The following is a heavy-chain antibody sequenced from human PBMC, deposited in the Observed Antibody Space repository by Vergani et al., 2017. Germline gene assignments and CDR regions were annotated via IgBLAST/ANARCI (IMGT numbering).Heavy chain of an antibody. CDR2: IYHSGGT. D-gene: IGHD2-15*01. Sequence: QVQLQESGPGLVKPPETLSLTCAVSGYSISSGYYWGWIRQPPGKGLEWIGSIYHSGGTYYNPSLKSRVTISVDTSKNQFSLKLSTVTAADTAVYYCARASCSGGSCYRYYYYYYMDGWGKGTTVTVSS. V-gene: IGHV4-38-2*01. CDR3: ARASCSGGSCYRYYYYYYMDG. CDR1: GYSISSGYY. J-gene: IGHJ6*03.